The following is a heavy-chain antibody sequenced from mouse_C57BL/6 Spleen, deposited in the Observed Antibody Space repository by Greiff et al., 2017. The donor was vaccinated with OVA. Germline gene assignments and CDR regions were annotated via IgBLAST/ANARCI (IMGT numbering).Heavy chain of an antibody. CDR3: TRDGYSNYYFDY. D-gene: IGHD2-5*01. J-gene: IGHJ2*01. V-gene: IGHV1-5*01. CDR1: GYTFTSYW. CDR2: IYPGNSDT. Sequence: VQLQQSGTVLARPGASVKMSCKTSGYTFTSYWMHWVKQRPGQGLEWIGAIYPGNSDTSYNQKFKGKAKLTAVTSASTAYMELSSLTNEDSAVYYGTRDGYSNYYFDYWGQGTTLTVSS.